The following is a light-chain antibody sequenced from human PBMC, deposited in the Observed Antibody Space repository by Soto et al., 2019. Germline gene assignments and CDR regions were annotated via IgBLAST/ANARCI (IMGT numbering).Light chain of an antibody. CDR2: KAS. CDR1: QTISSW. V-gene: IGKV1-5*03. CDR3: QHYNSYSEA. Sequence: DRQMTHAPSTLCGSVGDGVTVTGLASQTISSWLAWYQQKPGKAPKLLIYKASTLKSGIPSRFSGSGSGTEFTLTISSLQPDDFATYYCQHYNSYSEAFGQGTKVDIK. J-gene: IGKJ1*01.